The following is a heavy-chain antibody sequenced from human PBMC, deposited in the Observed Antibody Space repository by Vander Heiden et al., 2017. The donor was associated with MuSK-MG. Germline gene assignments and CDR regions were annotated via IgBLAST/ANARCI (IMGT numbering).Heavy chain of an antibody. Sequence: EVQLVESGGGLVQPGGSLRLSCSASGFTFSPYWMHWVRQAPGKGTVWVSLIEGDGSKTNYADSVKGRFTISRDNAKNTLSLQMNSLRVEDTAVYYCGRGGGKGSVDYWGQGILVTVSS. V-gene: IGHV3-74*01. D-gene: IGHD2-15*01. J-gene: IGHJ4*02. CDR2: IEGDGSKT. CDR1: GFTFSPYW. CDR3: GRGGGKGSVDY.